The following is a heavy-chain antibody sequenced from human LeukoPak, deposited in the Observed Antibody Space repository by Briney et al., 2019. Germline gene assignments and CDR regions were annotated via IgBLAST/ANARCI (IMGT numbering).Heavy chain of an antibody. V-gene: IGHV3-23*01. CDR1: GFTFSSYA. D-gene: IGHD3-22*01. J-gene: IGHJ3*02. Sequence: GGSLRLSCAASGFTFSSYAMSWVRQAPGKGLEWVSAISGSGGSTYYADSVKGRFTISRDNSKNTLYLQMNSLRAEDTAVYYCAKDATFYYDSSGYYSAVHDAFDIWGQGTMVTVSS. CDR3: AKDATFYYDSSGYYSAVHDAFDI. CDR2: ISGSGGST.